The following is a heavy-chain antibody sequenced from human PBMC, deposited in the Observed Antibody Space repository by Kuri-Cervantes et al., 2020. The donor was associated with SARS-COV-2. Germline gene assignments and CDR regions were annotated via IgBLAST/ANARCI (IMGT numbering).Heavy chain of an antibody. CDR3: TTDQKHWGLFNY. CDR2: ISGSGGST. CDR1: GFTFSSYA. D-gene: IGHD3-16*01. V-gene: IGHV3-23*01. Sequence: GESLKISCAASGFTFSSYAMSWVRQAPGKGLEWVSAISGSGGSTYYADSVKGRFTISRDNSKNTLYLQMNSLKTEDTAVYYCTTDQKHWGLFNYWGQGTLVTVSS. J-gene: IGHJ4*02.